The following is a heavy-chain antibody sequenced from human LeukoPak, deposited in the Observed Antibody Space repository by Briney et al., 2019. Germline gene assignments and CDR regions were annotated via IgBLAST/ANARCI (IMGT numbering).Heavy chain of an antibody. V-gene: IGHV1-2*02. CDR2: IYPKSGGT. CDR1: GYTFADYY. J-gene: IGHJ5*02. D-gene: IGHD3-9*01. CDR3: ARVSTSGYRDWLDP. Sequence: ASVNVSCMASGYTFADYYIHWVRQAPGQGLEWMGWIYPKSGGTNSAQKFQGRVTMTRDTSISTAYMELSRLKFDDTAVYYCARVSTSGYRDWLDPWGQGTLVTVSS.